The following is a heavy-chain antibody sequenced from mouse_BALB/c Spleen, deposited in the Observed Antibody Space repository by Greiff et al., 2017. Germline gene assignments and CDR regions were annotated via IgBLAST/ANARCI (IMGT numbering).Heavy chain of an antibody. CDR2: ISSGGSYT. J-gene: IGHJ2*01. V-gene: IGHV5-9-3*01. D-gene: IGHD2-3*01. CDR1: GFTFSSYA. CDR3: ARQGGYYYY. Sequence: EVKLVESGGGLVKPGGSLKLSCAASGFTFSSYAMSWVRQTPEKRLEWVATISSGGSYTYYPDSVKGRFTISRDNAKNTLYLQMSSLRSEDTAMYYCARQGGYYYYWGQGTTLTVSS.